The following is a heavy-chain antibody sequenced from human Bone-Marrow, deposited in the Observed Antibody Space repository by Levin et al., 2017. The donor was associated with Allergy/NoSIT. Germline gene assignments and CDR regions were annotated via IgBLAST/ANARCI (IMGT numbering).Heavy chain of an antibody. J-gene: IGHJ4*02. V-gene: IGHV4-30-4*01. Sequence: SETLSLTCTVSGASVSGADYYWSWIRQPPGKGLEWVGYIYHNGITFYSPSLKSRLTISFDTSKNHFSLNLNSVTAADTAVYYCARSPDCTTTSCFSLFDYWGQGALVTVSS. CDR2: IYHNGIT. CDR3: ARSPDCTTTSCFSLFDY. D-gene: IGHD2-2*01. CDR1: GASVSGADYY.